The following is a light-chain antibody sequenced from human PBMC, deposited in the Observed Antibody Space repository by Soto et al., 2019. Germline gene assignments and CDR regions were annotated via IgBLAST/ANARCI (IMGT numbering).Light chain of an antibody. V-gene: IGKV1-33*01. CDR1: QSISSY. J-gene: IGKJ5*01. Sequence: DIQMTQSPSSLSASVGDRVTITCRASQSISSYLNWYQQKPGKAPKLLIYDASNLETGVPSRFSGSGSGTDFTFTISSLQPEDIATYYCQQYDNLPITFGQGTRLAIK. CDR3: QQYDNLPIT. CDR2: DAS.